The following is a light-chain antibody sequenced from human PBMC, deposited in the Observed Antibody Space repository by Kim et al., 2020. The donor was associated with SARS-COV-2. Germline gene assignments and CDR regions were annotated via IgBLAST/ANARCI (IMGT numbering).Light chain of an antibody. CDR1: QTVNKNY. CDR3: QQYGSSPWT. V-gene: IGKV3-20*01. CDR2: VVS. Sequence: EIVLTQSPGTLSLSPGEGATLSCRASQTVNKNYLAWYKQRPGQAPSLLISVVSSRATGVPDRFSGSGSGTDFTLTISRLEPEYFAVYYCQQYGSSPWTFGQGTRVEIK. J-gene: IGKJ1*01.